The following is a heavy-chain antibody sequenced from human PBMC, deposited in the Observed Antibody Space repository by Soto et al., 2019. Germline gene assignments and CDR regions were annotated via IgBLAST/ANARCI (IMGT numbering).Heavy chain of an antibody. CDR2: FNPNSGDT. CDR3: AREASAVISLDY. V-gene: IGHV1-2*02. D-gene: IGHD6-19*01. CDR1: GYIFTAYS. Sequence: GASVKVSCKASGYIFTAYSMHWVRRAPGQGLGWVGWFNPNSGDTIYAQKFQGRVTLTGDTSISTAYMERYSLTSDDTAVYYCAREASAVISLDYWGQGTMVTVYS. J-gene: IGHJ4*02.